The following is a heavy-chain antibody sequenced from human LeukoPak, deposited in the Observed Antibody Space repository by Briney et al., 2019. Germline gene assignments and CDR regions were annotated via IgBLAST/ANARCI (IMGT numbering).Heavy chain of an antibody. CDR3: ARPLGCYSIACPSDAFDI. Sequence: SETLSLTCAAYGGSFSGYYWTWIRQPPGKGPEWIGGISHSEGTHYNPSLKSRVTISEDTSKNQFFLRLTSATAADTAVYYCARPLGCYSIACPSDAFDIWGQGTMVTVSS. CDR2: ISHSEGT. CDR1: GGSFSGYY. J-gene: IGHJ3*02. V-gene: IGHV4-34*01. D-gene: IGHD4-11*01.